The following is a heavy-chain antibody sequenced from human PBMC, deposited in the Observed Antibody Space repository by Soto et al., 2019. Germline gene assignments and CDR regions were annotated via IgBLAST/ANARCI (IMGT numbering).Heavy chain of an antibody. V-gene: IGHV3-11*03. CDR3: ARSITDYYDSSGYYDDY. CDR2: ISSSSSYT. J-gene: IGHJ4*02. Sequence: GFLRLSCAASGFTFSDYYMSWIRQAPGKGLEWVSYISSSSSYTNYADSVKGRFTISRDNAKNSLYLQMNSLRAEDTAVYYCARSITDYYDSSGYYDDYWGQGTLVTVSS. CDR1: GFTFSDYY. D-gene: IGHD3-22*01.